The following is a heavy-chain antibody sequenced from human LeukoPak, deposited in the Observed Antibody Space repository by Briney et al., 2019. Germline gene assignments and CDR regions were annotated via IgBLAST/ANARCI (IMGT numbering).Heavy chain of an antibody. CDR3: AKGGATVIDY. J-gene: IGHJ4*02. Sequence: GGSLRLACAASGFTVSSYWIHSVRQAPGKWLVWVSRINSDGISTSYADSVKGRFTISRDNAKNTLYLQMNSLRADDTAVYYCAKGGATVIDYWGQGTLVTVSS. V-gene: IGHV3-74*01. CDR2: INSDGIST. D-gene: IGHD4-17*01. CDR1: GFTVSSYW.